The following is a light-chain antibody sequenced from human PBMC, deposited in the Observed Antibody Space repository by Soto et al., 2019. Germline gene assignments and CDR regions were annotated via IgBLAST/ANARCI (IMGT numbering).Light chain of an antibody. CDR2: DAA. J-gene: IGKJ4*01. V-gene: IGKV3-11*01. Sequence: EIVLTQSPATLSLSPGERATLSCRASQSVSNYLAWYQQKPGQAPRLLIYDAAVRATGIPARFSGSGSGTDFTLTISSLEPEDFAIYYCQQRSNWLTFGGGTKVEIK. CDR3: QQRSNWLT. CDR1: QSVSNY.